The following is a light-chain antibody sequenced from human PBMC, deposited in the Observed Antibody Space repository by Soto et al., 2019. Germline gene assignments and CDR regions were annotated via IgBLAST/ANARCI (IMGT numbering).Light chain of an antibody. Sequence: QSALTQPASVSGSPGQSITISCTGTSSDVGAYNYVSWYQQHPVKAPKLMIYDVSRRPSGISNRFSGSKSGNTASLTISGDQAEDEADYYCSSYASSSTVIFGGGTKVTVL. V-gene: IGLV2-14*01. CDR3: SSYASSSTVI. CDR2: DVS. CDR1: SSDVGAYNY. J-gene: IGLJ2*01.